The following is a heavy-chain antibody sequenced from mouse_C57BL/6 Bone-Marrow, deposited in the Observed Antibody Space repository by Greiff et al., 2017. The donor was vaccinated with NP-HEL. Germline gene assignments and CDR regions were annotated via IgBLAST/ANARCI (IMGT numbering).Heavy chain of an antibody. Sequence: VQLQQPGAELVKPGASVKLSCKASGYTFTSYWMHWVKQRPGQGLEWIGMIHPNSGSTNYNEKFKSKATLTVDKSSSTAYMQLSSLTSEDSAVYFCARWLVTPYAMDYWGQGTSVTVSS. CDR2: IHPNSGST. J-gene: IGHJ4*01. CDR3: ARWLVTPYAMDY. V-gene: IGHV1-64*01. CDR1: GYTFTSYW. D-gene: IGHD2-2*01.